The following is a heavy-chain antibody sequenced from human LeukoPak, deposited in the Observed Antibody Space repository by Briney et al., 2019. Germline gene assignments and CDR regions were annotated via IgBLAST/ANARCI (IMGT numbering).Heavy chain of an antibody. Sequence: SETLSLTCTVSGGSISSSSYYWGWIRQPPGKGLEWIGSMYYSGNTYYNPSLKSRVTISVDTSKNQFSLKLSSVTAADTAMYYCARQTGEIMKYDDHHNWFDPWGQGTLVTVSS. J-gene: IGHJ5*02. V-gene: IGHV4-39*01. CDR3: ARQTGEIMKYDDHHNWFDP. CDR2: MYYSGNT. CDR1: GGSISSSSYY. D-gene: IGHD3-10*01.